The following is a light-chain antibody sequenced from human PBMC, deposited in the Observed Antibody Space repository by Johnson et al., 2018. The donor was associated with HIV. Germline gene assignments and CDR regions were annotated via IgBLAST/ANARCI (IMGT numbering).Light chain of an antibody. CDR2: ENN. Sequence: QSVLTQPPSVSAAPGQKVTISCSGSSSNIGNNYVSWYQQLPGTAPKLLIYENNKRPSGIPDRFSGSKSGPSATLGITGLQTGAEADYYCGTWDSSLSAEVFGTGTKVTVL. CDR1: SSNIGNNY. CDR3: GTWDSSLSAEV. V-gene: IGLV1-51*02. J-gene: IGLJ1*01.